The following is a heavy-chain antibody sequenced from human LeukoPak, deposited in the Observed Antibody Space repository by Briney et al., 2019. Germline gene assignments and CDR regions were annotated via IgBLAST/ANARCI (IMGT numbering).Heavy chain of an antibody. Sequence: GASLRLSCAASGFIFSNYAMYWVRQAPGKGLEWVSAISGRSNNTYYADSVKGRFTISRDSSKNTLYLQMNSLRADDTAVYYCAKWGDYDVLTGYYVSNFWGQGTLVTVSS. CDR1: GFIFSNYA. V-gene: IGHV3-23*01. CDR2: ISGRSNNT. D-gene: IGHD3-9*01. J-gene: IGHJ4*02. CDR3: AKWGDYDVLTGYYVSNF.